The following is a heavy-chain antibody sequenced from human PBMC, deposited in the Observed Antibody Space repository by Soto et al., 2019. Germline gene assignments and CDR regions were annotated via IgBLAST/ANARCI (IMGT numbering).Heavy chain of an antibody. CDR2: IDPSDSYT. D-gene: IGHD2-21*02. J-gene: IGHJ4*02. Sequence: PGESLKISCKGSGYKFTSYWISWVRQMPGKGLEWMGRIDPSDSYTTYSPSFQGHVTISADKSISTAYLQWSSLKASDTAMYYCASTAPLNSYFDFWGQGTLVTVPQ. V-gene: IGHV5-10-1*01. CDR1: GYKFTSYW. CDR3: ASTAPLNSYFDF.